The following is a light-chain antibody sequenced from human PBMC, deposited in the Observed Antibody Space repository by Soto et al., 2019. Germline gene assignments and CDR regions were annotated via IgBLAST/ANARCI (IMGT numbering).Light chain of an antibody. Sequence: DIQMTQSPSSLSASVGDIVTITCRASQGIKNELGWYQQKPGKAPKRLIYAASSLESGVPSRFSGRRSGTEFTLTLSSLQPEDLGTYYCLQQNSYPLTFGGGTKVEIK. CDR1: QGIKNE. CDR2: AAS. V-gene: IGKV1-17*01. J-gene: IGKJ4*01. CDR3: LQQNSYPLT.